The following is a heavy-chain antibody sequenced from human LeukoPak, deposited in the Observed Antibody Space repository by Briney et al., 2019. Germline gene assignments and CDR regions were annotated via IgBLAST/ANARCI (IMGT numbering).Heavy chain of an antibody. CDR3: ARKSGSYYFFDY. D-gene: IGHD1-26*01. V-gene: IGHV3-74*01. Sequence: TGGSLRLSCAASRFTFSNYWMHWVRQAPGKGLVWVSRIDSDGSRTSYADSVKGRFTISRDNAKNTLYPQMSSLRAEDTAVYYCARKSGSYYFFDYWGQGTLVTVSS. CDR2: IDSDGSRT. CDR1: RFTFSNYW. J-gene: IGHJ4*02.